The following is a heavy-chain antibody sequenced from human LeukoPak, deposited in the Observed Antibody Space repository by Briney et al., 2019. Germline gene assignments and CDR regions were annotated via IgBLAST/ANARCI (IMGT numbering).Heavy chain of an antibody. CDR1: GFTFSTYG. CDR2: IRYDGSKK. V-gene: IGHV3-30*02. J-gene: IGHJ6*03. CDR3: AKDLAPNGYYYYMDV. Sequence: GGSLRLSCAASGFTFSTYGMHWVRQAPGKGLEWVTFIRYDGSKKYYADSVKGRFTISRDNSKNTLYLQMNSLRAEDTAVYYCAKDLAPNGYYYYMDVWGKGTTVTVSS. D-gene: IGHD3-16*01.